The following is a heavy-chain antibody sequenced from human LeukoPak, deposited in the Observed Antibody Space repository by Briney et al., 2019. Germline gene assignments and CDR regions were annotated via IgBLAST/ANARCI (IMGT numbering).Heavy chain of an antibody. CDR3: ARLIYGSGSYLSYYFDY. J-gene: IGHJ4*02. Sequence: SETLSLTCAVSGGSISSNNWWSWVRQSPEKGLEWIGYIYYSGSTSYNPSLKSRVTISVDTSKNQFSLKLSSVTAADTAVYYCARLIYGSGSYLSYYFDYWGQGTLVTVSS. CDR2: IYYSGST. CDR1: GGSISSNNW. D-gene: IGHD3-10*01. V-gene: IGHV4-59*08.